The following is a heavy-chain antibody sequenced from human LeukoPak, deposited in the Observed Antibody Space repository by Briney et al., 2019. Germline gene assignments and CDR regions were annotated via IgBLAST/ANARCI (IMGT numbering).Heavy chain of an antibody. CDR3: AREIGVWGSYRSRALDY. J-gene: IGHJ4*02. Sequence: TSETLSLTCTVSGGSISSYYWSWIRQPPGKGLEWIGRIYTSGSTNYNPSLKSRVTISVDTSKNQFSLKLSSVTAADTAVYYCAREIGVWGSYRSRALDYWGQGTLVTVSS. D-gene: IGHD3-16*02. V-gene: IGHV4-4*08. CDR2: IYTSGST. CDR1: GGSISSYY.